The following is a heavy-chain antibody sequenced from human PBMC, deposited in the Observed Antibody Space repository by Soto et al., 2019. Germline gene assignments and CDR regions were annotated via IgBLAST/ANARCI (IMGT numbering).Heavy chain of an antibody. V-gene: IGHV3-23*01. D-gene: IGHD2-15*01. CDR2: ISGSGGST. Sequence: EVQLLESGGGLVQPGGSLRLSCAASGFTFSSYAMSWVRQAPGKGLEWVSAISGSGGSTYYADSVKGRFTISRDNSKNTLYLQMNSLRAEDTAVYYCAKARWYCSGGSCYGIDYWGQGTLVTVSS. CDR1: GFTFSSYA. J-gene: IGHJ4*02. CDR3: AKARWYCSGGSCYGIDY.